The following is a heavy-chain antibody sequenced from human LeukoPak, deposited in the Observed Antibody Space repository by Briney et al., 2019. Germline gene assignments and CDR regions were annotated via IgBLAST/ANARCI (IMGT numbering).Heavy chain of an antibody. CDR2: MNPNSGNT. V-gene: IGHV1-8*01. CDR1: GYTFTSYD. J-gene: IGHJ6*02. Sequence: GASVKVSCKASGYTFTSYDINWVRQATGQGLEWMGWMNPNSGNTGYAQKFQGRVTMTRNTSISTAYMELSRLRSEDTAVYYCARGRDKTPTYYDFWSGYYTSYYYGMDVWGQGTTVTVSS. D-gene: IGHD3-3*01. CDR3: ARGRDKTPTYYDFWSGYYTSYYYGMDV.